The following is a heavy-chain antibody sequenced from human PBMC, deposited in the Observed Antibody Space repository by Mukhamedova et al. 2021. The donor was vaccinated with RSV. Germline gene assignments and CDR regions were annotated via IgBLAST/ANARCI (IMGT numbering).Heavy chain of an antibody. J-gene: IGHJ4*02. CDR1: SSNA. Sequence: SSNAMHWVRQAPGKGLGWVAVISHDEGSRFYADSVKGRFTISRDTSKNTVYLYMNSLRTDDTAVYYCARVKSGSYYVVDYWGQGT. CDR3: ARVKSGSYYVVDY. V-gene: IGHV3-30-3*01. D-gene: IGHD1-26*01. CDR2: ISHDEGSR.